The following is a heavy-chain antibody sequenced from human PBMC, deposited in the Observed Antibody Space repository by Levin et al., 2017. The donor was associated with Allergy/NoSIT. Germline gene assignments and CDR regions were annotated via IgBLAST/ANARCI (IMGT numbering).Heavy chain of an antibody. J-gene: IGHJ4*02. Sequence: GGSLRLSCAASGFTFSNYYMHWVRQAPGKGLVWVSRVISDGSITDYADSVKGRFTISRDNARNTLYLQMNSLRAEDTAVYYCARGGCSSTSCLDNWGQGILVTVAS. V-gene: IGHV3-74*01. D-gene: IGHD2-2*01. CDR2: VISDGSIT. CDR1: GFTFSNYY. CDR3: ARGGCSSTSCLDN.